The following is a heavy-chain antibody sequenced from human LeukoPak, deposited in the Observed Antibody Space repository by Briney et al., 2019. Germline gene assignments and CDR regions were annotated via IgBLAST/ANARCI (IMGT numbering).Heavy chain of an antibody. D-gene: IGHD3-9*01. Sequence: PSETLSLTCTVSGGSITSFYWSCIRLPPGKGLEWIGFIFYNGHTKYNPSLKSRVTISVDTSKNQFSLKLNPVTAADTAVYFCARHSVTDFEWSHTPTWFDPWGQGTLVTVSS. CDR1: GGSITSFY. CDR2: IFYNGHT. V-gene: IGHV4-59*08. J-gene: IGHJ5*02. CDR3: ARHSVTDFEWSHTPTWFDP.